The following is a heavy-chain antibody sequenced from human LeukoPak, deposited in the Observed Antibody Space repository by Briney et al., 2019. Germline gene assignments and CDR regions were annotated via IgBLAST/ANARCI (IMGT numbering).Heavy chain of an antibody. CDR2: IYYSGST. J-gene: IGHJ6*03. Sequence: LETLSLTCTVSGGSISSYYWSWIRQPPGKGLEWIGYIYYSGSTNYNPSLKSRVTISVDTSKNQFSLKLSSVTAADTAVYYCARMPGYCSSTSCQLNYYYYMDVWGKGTTVTVSS. V-gene: IGHV4-59*01. D-gene: IGHD2-2*03. CDR3: ARMPGYCSSTSCQLNYYYYMDV. CDR1: GGSISSYY.